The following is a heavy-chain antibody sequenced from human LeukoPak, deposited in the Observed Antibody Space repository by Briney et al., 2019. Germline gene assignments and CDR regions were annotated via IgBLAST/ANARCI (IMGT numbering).Heavy chain of an antibody. CDR2: INHSGST. Sequence: SETLSLTCAVYGGSFSGYYWSWIRQPPWKGREWIGEINHSGSTNYNPSLKSRVTISVDTSKNQFSLKLSSVTAADTAVYYCARSPSRRPPCYYGSGSYYTLWGQGTLVTVSS. CDR1: GGSFSGYY. CDR3: ARSPSRRPPCYYGSGSYYTL. V-gene: IGHV4-34*01. D-gene: IGHD3-10*01. J-gene: IGHJ4*02.